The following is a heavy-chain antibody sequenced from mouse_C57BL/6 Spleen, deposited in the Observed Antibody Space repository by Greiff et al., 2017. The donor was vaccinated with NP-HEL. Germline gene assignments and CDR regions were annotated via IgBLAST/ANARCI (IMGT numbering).Heavy chain of an antibody. V-gene: IGHV1-82*01. CDR3: ARGYGMDY. J-gene: IGHJ4*01. Sequence: VQLQQSGPELVKPGASVKISCKASGYAFSSSWMNWVKQRPGKGLEWIGRIYPGDGDTNYNGKFKGKATLTADKSSSTAYMQLSSLTSEDSAVYFCARGYGMDYWGQGTSVTVSS. CDR2: IYPGDGDT. CDR1: GYAFSSSW.